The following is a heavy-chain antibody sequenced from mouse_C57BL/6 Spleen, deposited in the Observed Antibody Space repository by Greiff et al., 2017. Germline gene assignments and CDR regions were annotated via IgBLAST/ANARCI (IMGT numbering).Heavy chain of an antibody. Sequence: EVQLQQSGPELVKPGASVKISCKASGYSFTGYYMNWVKQSPEKSLEWIGEINPSTGGTTYNQKFKAKATLTVDKSSSTAYMQLKSLTSEDSAVYYCARSLSLLPYAMDYWGQGTSVTVSS. D-gene: IGHD1-2*01. J-gene: IGHJ4*01. V-gene: IGHV1-42*01. CDR2: INPSTGGT. CDR1: GYSFTGYY. CDR3: ARSLSLLPYAMDY.